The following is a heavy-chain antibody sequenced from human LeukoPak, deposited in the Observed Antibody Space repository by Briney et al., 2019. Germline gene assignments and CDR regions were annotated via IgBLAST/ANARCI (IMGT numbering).Heavy chain of an antibody. CDR3: TRDGPEVDY. CDR2: IRCKAYGGTT. V-gene: IGHV3-49*04. CDR1: GFTFGDYA. J-gene: IGHJ4*02. Sequence: PGGSLRLSCTASGFTFGDYAMSWVRQAPGKGLEWVGFIRCKAYGGTTEYAASVKGRITISRDDSKSIVCLQLNSLKTEDTAVYYCTRDGPEVDYWGQGTLVTVSS.